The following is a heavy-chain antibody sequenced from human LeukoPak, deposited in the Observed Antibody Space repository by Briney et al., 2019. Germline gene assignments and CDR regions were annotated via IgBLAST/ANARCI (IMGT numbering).Heavy chain of an antibody. CDR2: INPSGGST. D-gene: IGHD6-19*01. CDR1: GYTFTNYY. Sequence: ASVKVSCKASGYTFTNYYMHWVRQAPGQGLEWMGIINPSGGSTSYAQKFQGRVTMTRDTSTSTVYMELSSLRSEDTAVYYCARERVAGRGYYYGMDVWGQGTTVTVSS. J-gene: IGHJ6*02. V-gene: IGHV1-46*01. CDR3: ARERVAGRGYYYGMDV.